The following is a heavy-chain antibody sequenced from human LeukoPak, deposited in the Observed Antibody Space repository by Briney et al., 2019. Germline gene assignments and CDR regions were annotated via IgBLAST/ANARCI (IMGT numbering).Heavy chain of an antibody. V-gene: IGHV1-69*13. Sequence: ASVKVSCKASGGTFSSYAISWVRQAPGQGLEWMGGIIPIFGTATYAQKFQGRVTITADESTSTAYMEPSSLRSEDTAVYYCARGSGTRDFWSGYQTVYYYGMDVWGQGTTVTVSS. CDR1: GGTFSSYA. CDR2: IIPIFGTA. J-gene: IGHJ6*02. D-gene: IGHD3-3*01. CDR3: ARGSGTRDFWSGYQTVYYYGMDV.